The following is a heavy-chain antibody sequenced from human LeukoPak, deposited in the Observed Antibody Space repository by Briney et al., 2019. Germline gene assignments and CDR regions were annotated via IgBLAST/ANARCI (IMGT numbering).Heavy chain of an antibody. D-gene: IGHD2-2*01. CDR1: GGTFSSYA. Sequence: GASVKVSCKASGGTFSSYAISWVRQAPGQGLEWMGGIIPIFGTANYAQKFQGRVTITADESTSTAYMELSSLRSEDTAVYYCARTQLLGYCSSTSCYGGFDYWGQGTLVTVSS. J-gene: IGHJ4*02. CDR3: ARTQLLGYCSSTSCYGGFDY. CDR2: IIPIFGTA. V-gene: IGHV1-69*13.